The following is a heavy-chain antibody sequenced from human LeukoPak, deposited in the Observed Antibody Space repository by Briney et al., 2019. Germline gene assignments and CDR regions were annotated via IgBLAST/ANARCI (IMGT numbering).Heavy chain of an antibody. CDR2: IKQDGSEK. V-gene: IGHV3-7*01. CDR1: GFTFSSYW. Sequence: GGSLRLSWAASGFTFSSYWMSWVRQAPGKGLEWVANIKQDGSEKYYVDSVKGRFTISRDNAKHSVYLQMNSLRAEDTAVYYCARGEESSYFYYYYYMDVWGKGTTVTVSS. J-gene: IGHJ6*03. CDR3: ARGEESSYFYYYYYMDV. D-gene: IGHD6-6*01.